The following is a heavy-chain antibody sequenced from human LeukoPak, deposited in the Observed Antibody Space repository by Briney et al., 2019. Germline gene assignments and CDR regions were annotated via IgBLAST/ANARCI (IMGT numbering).Heavy chain of an antibody. CDR1: GYTFTGYY. CDR2: INPNSGGT. CDR3: ARLWGVTPYGYNFHRSFDP. Sequence: ASVKVSCKASGYTFTGYYMYWVRQAPGQGLEWLGWINPNSGGTNYAQKFQGRVTMTRDTSISTAYMELSRLRSDDTAVYYCARLWGVTPYGYNFHRSFDPWGQGTLVTVSS. D-gene: IGHD5-24*01. V-gene: IGHV1-2*02. J-gene: IGHJ5*02.